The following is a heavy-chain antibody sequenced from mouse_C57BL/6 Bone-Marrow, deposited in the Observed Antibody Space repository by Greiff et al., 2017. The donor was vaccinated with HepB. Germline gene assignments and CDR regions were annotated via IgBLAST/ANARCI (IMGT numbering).Heavy chain of an antibody. V-gene: IGHV14-4*01. Sequence: VQLQQSGAELVRPGASVKLSCTASGFNIKDDYMHWVKQRPEQGLEWIGWIDPENGDTEYASKFQGKATITADTSSNTAYLQLSSLTSEDTAFYYCTTEVGAYWGQGTTLTFSS. CDR3: TTEVGAY. D-gene: IGHD1-1*02. CDR2: IDPENGDT. J-gene: IGHJ2*01. CDR1: GFNIKDDY.